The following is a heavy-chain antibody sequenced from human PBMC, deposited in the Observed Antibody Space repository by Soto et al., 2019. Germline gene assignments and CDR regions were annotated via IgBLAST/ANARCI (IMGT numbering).Heavy chain of an antibody. Sequence: QITLKESGPTLLKPTQTLTLTCTFSGFSLSTSGVGVGWIRQPPGNALEWLALIYWDDDKRYSPSLKSRLTITKDTSKNQVVLTMPNMDPVDTATYYCAHNNYYDSSGYYYGYWGQGTLVTVSS. J-gene: IGHJ4*02. CDR1: GFSLSTSGVG. V-gene: IGHV2-5*02. CDR3: AHNNYYDSSGYYYGY. D-gene: IGHD3-22*01. CDR2: IYWDDDK.